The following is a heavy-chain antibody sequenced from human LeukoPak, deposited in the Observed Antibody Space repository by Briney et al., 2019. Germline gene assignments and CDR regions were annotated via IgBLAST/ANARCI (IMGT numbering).Heavy chain of an antibody. CDR2: ISRGSTTI. J-gene: IGHJ4*02. Sequence: GGSLRLSCAASVFTFSNCDMNWVRQAPGKGLEWVSFISRGSTTIYYADSVKGRFTISRDDVKNSLYLQMNSLRAEDTAVYYCARDDFRGGTDIYFDYWGQGTLVTVSS. V-gene: IGHV3-48*03. CDR3: ARDDFRGGTDIYFDY. CDR1: VFTFSNCD. D-gene: IGHD2-15*01.